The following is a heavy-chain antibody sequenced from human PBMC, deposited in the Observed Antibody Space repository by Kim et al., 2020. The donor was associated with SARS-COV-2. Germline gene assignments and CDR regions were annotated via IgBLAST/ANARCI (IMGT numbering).Heavy chain of an antibody. CDR2: INAGNGNT. D-gene: IGHD6-13*01. CDR1: GYTFTSYA. V-gene: IGHV1-3*01. J-gene: IGHJ6*02. CDR3: ARGGIAAAALGFRYYGMDV. Sequence: ASVKVSCKASGYTFTSYAMHWVRQAPGQRLEWMGWINAGNGNTKYSQKFQGRVTITRDTSASTAYMELSSLRSEDTAVYYCARGGIAAAALGFRYYGMDVWGPGTTVTVSS.